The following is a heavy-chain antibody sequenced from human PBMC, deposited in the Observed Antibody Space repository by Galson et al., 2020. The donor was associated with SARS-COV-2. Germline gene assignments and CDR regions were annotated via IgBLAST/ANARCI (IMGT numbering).Heavy chain of an antibody. D-gene: IGHD3-3*01. J-gene: IGHJ5*02. CDR2: LYYNGKT. CDR1: GGSISSITYY. V-gene: IGHV4-39*07. CDR3: AMGEIRVSEWLTDHNWFDP. Sequence: SETLSLTCTVSGGSISSITYYWGWIRQPPGKGLEWIGSLYYNGKTYYNPSLKSRVAISVDTSRNQFSLKLTSVTAADTAVYHCAMGEIRVSEWLTDHNWFDPWGQGTLVTVSS.